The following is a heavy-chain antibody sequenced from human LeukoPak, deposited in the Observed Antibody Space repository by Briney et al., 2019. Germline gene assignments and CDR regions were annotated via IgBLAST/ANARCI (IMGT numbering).Heavy chain of an antibody. V-gene: IGHV4-38-2*02. CDR1: DDSISSGHY. CDR3: ARVIHSGSYFFDY. J-gene: IGHJ4*02. CDR2: IYHSGNT. D-gene: IGHD1-26*01. Sequence: SETLSLTCTVSDDSISSGHYWGWIRQPPGKGLEWIGSIYHSGNTYYNPSLKSRVTISVDTSKNQFSLKLTSVTAADTAVYYCARVIHSGSYFFDYWGQGTLVTVSS.